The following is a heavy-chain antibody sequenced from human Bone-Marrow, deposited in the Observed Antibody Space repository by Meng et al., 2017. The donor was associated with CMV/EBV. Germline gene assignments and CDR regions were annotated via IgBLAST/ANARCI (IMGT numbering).Heavy chain of an antibody. D-gene: IGHD5-12*01. J-gene: IGHJ4*02. V-gene: IGHV3-7*01. CDR2: IKQDGYEK. CDR1: GFTFSSYW. CDR3: ARATSHIVAIYYIDY. Sequence: GESLKISCAASGFTFSSYWMSWVRQAPGKGLEWVANIKQDGYEKYSVDSVRGRFTISRDNAKNSLYLQMNSLRADDTAVYYCARATSHIVAIYYIDYWGQGTLVTVSS.